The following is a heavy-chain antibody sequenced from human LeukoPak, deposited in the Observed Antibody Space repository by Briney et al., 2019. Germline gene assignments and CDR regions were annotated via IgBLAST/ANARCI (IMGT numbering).Heavy chain of an antibody. D-gene: IGHD6-19*01. V-gene: IGHV3-23*01. CDR1: GFTFSSYA. CDR2: ISGSGGST. J-gene: IGHJ4*02. CDR3: AKHLPGIAVAGTPGDY. Sequence: GGSLRLSCAASGFTFSSYAMSWVRQAPGKGLEWVSAISGSGGSTYYADSVKGRFTIYRDNSKNTLYLQMNSLRAEDTAVYYCAKHLPGIAVAGTPGDYWGQGTLVTVSS.